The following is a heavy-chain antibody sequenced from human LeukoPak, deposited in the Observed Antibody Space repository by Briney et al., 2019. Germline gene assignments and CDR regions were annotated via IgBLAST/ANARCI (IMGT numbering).Heavy chain of an antibody. CDR3: ARGIRRNLKYYYDSSGVNAFDI. J-gene: IGHJ3*02. Sequence: APVKVSCKASGYTFTSYGISWVRQAPGQGLEWMGWISAYNGNTNYAQKLQGRVTMTTDTSTSTAYMELRSLRSDDTAVYYCARGIRRNLKYYYDSSGVNAFDIWGQGTMVTVSS. V-gene: IGHV1-18*01. D-gene: IGHD3-22*01. CDR2: ISAYNGNT. CDR1: GYTFTSYG.